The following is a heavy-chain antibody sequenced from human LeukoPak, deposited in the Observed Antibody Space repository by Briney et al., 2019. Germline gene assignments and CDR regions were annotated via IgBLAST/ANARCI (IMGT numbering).Heavy chain of an antibody. CDR1: GYTFTFYY. J-gene: IGHJ6*03. Sequence: ASVKVSCKASGYTFTFYYMHWVRQAPGQGLEWMGIINPSGGSTSYAQKFQGRVTMTRDTSTSTVYMELSSLRSEDTAVYYCARDQAVVPAPYYYCMDVWGKGTTVTVSS. V-gene: IGHV1-46*01. CDR3: ARDQAVVPAPYYYCMDV. CDR2: INPSGGST. D-gene: IGHD2-2*01.